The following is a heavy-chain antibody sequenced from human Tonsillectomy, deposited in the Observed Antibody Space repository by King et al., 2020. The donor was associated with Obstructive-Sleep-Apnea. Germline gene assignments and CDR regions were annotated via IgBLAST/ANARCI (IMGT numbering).Heavy chain of an antibody. CDR2: ISYSGNT. V-gene: IGHV4-59*08. J-gene: IGHJ5*02. Sequence: VQLQESGPGLVKPSETLSLTCAISGDSIRTSFWNWIRQPPGKGLEWIGHISYSGNTISTPSLTSRVTMSIDASNNQFSLNLSSVTAADTAIYYCARRLLMSAPGHQASWLDPWGQGTVVTVPS. CDR3: ARRLLMSAPGHQASWLDP. D-gene: IGHD3-10*01. CDR1: GDSIRTSF.